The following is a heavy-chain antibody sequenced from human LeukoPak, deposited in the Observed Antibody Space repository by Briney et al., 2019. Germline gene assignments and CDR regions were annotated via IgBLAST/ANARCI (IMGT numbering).Heavy chain of an antibody. Sequence: HPGGSLRLSCAASGFTFSSYWMSWVRQAPGKGLEWVANIKQDGSEKYYVDSVKGRFTISRDNAKNSVFLEMNSLRVEDAALYHCVRPCGGDCYNGFEFWGQGTRVTVSP. D-gene: IGHD2-21*02. V-gene: IGHV3-7*03. CDR2: IKQDGSEK. CDR1: GFTFSSYW. J-gene: IGHJ3*01. CDR3: VRPCGGDCYNGFEF.